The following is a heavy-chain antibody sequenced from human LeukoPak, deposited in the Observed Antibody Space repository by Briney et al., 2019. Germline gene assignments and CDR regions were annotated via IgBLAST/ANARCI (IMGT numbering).Heavy chain of an antibody. J-gene: IGHJ4*02. D-gene: IGHD3-22*01. V-gene: IGHV3-11*04. CDR1: GFTFSDFY. CDR2: ISSTGSTI. Sequence: GGSLRLSCAASGFTFSDFYMSLMRQAPGKGLEWISYISSTGSTIYYADSVKGRFTISRDNSKNTLYLQMNSLRAEDTAVYYCARDFGYYDSSGYFSALDYWGQGTLVTVSS. CDR3: ARDFGYYDSSGYFSALDY.